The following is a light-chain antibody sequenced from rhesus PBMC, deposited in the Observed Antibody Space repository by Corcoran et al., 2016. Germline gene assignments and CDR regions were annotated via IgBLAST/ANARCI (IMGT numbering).Light chain of an antibody. CDR2: KAF. CDR1: ENVNNY. V-gene: IGKV1-74*01. J-gene: IGKJ2*01. Sequence: DIQMTQSPSSLSASVGDRVTITCRTSENVNNYLNWYQQKPGKAPKLLIYKAFTFQSGVPSRFSGSGSGTDYTFTISGLQSEDGAAYYGRHNYVTPHSFGQGTKVEIK. CDR3: RHNYVTPHS.